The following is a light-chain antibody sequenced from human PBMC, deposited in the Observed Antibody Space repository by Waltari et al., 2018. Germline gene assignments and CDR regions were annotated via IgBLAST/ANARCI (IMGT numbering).Light chain of an antibody. CDR2: EVS. J-gene: IGLJ3*02. V-gene: IGLV2-23*02. CDR1: TSDVGGYNL. CDR3: CSYAGSSTFGV. Sequence: QSALTQPASVSGSPAQSITISCPGTTSDVGGYNLCSWYQPHPGKAPKPMIYEVSKRPSGVSNRFSGSKSGNTASLTISGLQAEDEADYYCCSYAGSSTFGVFGGGTKLTVL.